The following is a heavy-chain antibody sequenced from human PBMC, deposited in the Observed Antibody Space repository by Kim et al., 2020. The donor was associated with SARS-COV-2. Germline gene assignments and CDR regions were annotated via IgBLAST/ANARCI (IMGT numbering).Heavy chain of an antibody. V-gene: IGHV3-13*04. J-gene: IGHJ4*02. CDR1: GFTFSSYD. CDR3: ARWVYGDYVGSFDY. D-gene: IGHD4-17*01. CDR2: IGTAGDT. Sequence: GGSLRLSCAASGFTFSSYDMHWVRQATGKGLEWVSAIGTAGDTYYPGSVKGRFTISRETAKNSLYLQINSLSAGDTAVYYCARWVYGDYVGSFDYWGQGTLVTVSS.